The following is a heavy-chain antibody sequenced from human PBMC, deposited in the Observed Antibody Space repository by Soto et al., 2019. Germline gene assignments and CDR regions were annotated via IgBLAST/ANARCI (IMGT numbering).Heavy chain of an antibody. V-gene: IGHV4-61*01. CDR3: AKRCSYWFDP. J-gene: IGHJ5*02. Sequence: QVQLQESGPGLVKPSETLSLTCTVSGGPISGYTHYWSWIRQTPGKGLEWIGYVYHRGGAFYNPSVKSRATISIDTSKSHFSLKLTSATAADTAVYFCAKRCSYWFDPWGQGIHVTVSS. CDR2: VYHRGGA. D-gene: IGHD2-8*01. CDR1: GGPISGYTHY.